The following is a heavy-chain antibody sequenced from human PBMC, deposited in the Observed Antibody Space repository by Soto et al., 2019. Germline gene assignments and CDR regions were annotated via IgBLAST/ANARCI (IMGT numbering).Heavy chain of an antibody. D-gene: IGHD2-21*01. J-gene: IGHJ6*02. CDR3: AHSRGGGECLRSYSPQYYCGLDV. CDR1: GFSLNTGGLG. CDR2: IYWDGDT. Sequence: QITLKESGPTLVKPTQTLTLTCTFSGFSLNTGGLGVGWIRQPPGKALEWLALIYWDGDTRYSPSLKSRLTITQDTADHEVVLTITNIDPVDTATYYCAHSRGGGECLRSYSPQYYCGLDVWGQGTTVTVSS. V-gene: IGHV2-5*02.